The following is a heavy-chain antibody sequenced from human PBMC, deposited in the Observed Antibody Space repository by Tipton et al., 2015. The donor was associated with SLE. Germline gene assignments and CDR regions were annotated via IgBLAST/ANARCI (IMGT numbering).Heavy chain of an antibody. J-gene: IGHJ3*02. CDR1: GGSISSYY. Sequence: TLSLTCTVSGGSISSYYWCWIRQPPGKGLEWIGCIYYSGSTHYNPSLKSRVTISVDTSKTQFSLKLSSVTAADTAVYYCARSLFYYDSSGYFENHDAFDIWGQGTMVTVSS. V-gene: IGHV4-59*01. D-gene: IGHD3-22*01. CDR3: ARSLFYYDSSGYFENHDAFDI. CDR2: IYYSGST.